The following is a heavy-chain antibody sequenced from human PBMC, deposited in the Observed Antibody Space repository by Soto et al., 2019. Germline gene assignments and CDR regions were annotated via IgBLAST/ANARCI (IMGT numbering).Heavy chain of an antibody. Sequence: QVQLQESGPGLVKPSQTLSLTCTVSGGSISSGGYYWRWIRQHPGKGLEWIGYIYYSGSTYYNPSLKRRVTISVDTSKNQCSLKLSSVTAADTAVYYCARGPTAMVYYFDYWGQGTLVTVSS. V-gene: IGHV4-31*03. J-gene: IGHJ4*02. CDR1: GGSISSGGYY. CDR3: ARGPTAMVYYFDY. D-gene: IGHD5-18*01. CDR2: IYYSGST.